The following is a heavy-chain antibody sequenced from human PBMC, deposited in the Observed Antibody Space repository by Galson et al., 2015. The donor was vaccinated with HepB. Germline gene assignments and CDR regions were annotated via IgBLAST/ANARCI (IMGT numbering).Heavy chain of an antibody. Sequence: SVKVSCKASGGTFSSYAISWVRQAPGQGLEWMGGIIPIFGTANYAQKFQGRVTITADESTSTAYMELSSLRSEDTAVYYCASGLRYYGSGSETNWFDPWGQGTLVTVSS. CDR3: ASGLRYYGSGSETNWFDP. CDR1: GGTFSSYA. V-gene: IGHV1-69*13. D-gene: IGHD3-10*01. J-gene: IGHJ5*02. CDR2: IIPIFGTA.